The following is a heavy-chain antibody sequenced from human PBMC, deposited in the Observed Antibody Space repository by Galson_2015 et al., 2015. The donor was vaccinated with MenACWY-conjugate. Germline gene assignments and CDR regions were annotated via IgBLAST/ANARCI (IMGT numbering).Heavy chain of an antibody. CDR1: GFTFSNAW. J-gene: IGHJ4*02. V-gene: IGHV3-15*01. D-gene: IGHD7-27*01. CDR2: IKSKTDGETT. CDR3: AWGRNPTVNSMYLDY. Sequence: SLRLSCAASGFTFSNAWMSWVRQAPGKGLEWVGRIKSKTDGETTDYAAPVKGRFTISRDNARNSVFLQISSLRDGDSAVYYCAWGRNPTVNSMYLDYWGQGTLVTVSS.